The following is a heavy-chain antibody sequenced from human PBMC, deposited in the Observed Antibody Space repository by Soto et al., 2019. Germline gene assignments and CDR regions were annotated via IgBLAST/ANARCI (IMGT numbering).Heavy chain of an antibody. CDR1: GSSQISGGYY. CDR2: SFYSGST. J-gene: IGHJ4*02. CDR3: ARTYDEGFDY. V-gene: IGHV4-31*02. Sequence: GSSQISGGYYWGWIRQHPGKGLEWIGHSFYSGSTNYNPSLKSRVDISVDMSKNQFSLKLSSVTAADTAVYYCARTYDEGFDYWGQGMLVTVSS. D-gene: IGHD1-1*01.